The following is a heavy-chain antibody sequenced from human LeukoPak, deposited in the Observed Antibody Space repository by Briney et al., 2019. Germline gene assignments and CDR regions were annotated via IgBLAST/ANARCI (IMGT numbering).Heavy chain of an antibody. CDR1: GYSFTSYW. V-gene: IGHV5-51*01. Sequence: GESLNISCKGSGYSFTSYWIGWVRQMPGKGLEWIGIIYPGSSATRYPPSFQGQVTISADQSISTTSLQWSSLKVSDTATYYCARVDSSRYLDAFDIWGQGTMVTVSS. CDR3: ARVDSSRYLDAFDI. D-gene: IGHD3-22*01. J-gene: IGHJ3*02. CDR2: IYPGSSAT.